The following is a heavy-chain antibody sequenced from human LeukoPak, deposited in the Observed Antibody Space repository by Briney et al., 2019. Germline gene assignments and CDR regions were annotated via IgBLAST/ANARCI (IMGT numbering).Heavy chain of an antibody. CDR3: ARVPGGLEWADFDY. V-gene: IGHV3-21*01. J-gene: IGHJ4*02. CDR2: ISSSSSDI. D-gene: IGHD3-3*01. Sequence: GGSLRLSCAASGFTFSTHSMNWVRQAPGKGLEWVSCISSSSSDIYYADSVKGRFTISRDDAKNSLYLQMSSLRAEDTAVYYCARVPGGLEWADFDYWGQGTLVTVSS. CDR1: GFTFSTHS.